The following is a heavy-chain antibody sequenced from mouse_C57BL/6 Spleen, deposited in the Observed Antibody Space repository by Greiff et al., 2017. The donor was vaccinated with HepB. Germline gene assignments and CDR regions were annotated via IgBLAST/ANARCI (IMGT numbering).Heavy chain of an antibody. CDR1: GYSITSGYY. Sequence: EVQLVESGPGLVKPSQSLSLTCSVTGYSITSGYYWNWIRQFPGNKLEWMGYISYDGSNNYNPSLKNRISITRDTSKNQFFLKLNSVTTEDTATYYCARGYYGSSHPFDYWGQGTTLTVSS. J-gene: IGHJ2*01. V-gene: IGHV3-6*01. CDR3: ARGYYGSSHPFDY. CDR2: ISYDGSN. D-gene: IGHD1-1*01.